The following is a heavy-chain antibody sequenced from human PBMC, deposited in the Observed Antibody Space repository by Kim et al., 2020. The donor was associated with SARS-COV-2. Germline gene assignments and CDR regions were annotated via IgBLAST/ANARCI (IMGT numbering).Heavy chain of an antibody. D-gene: IGHD3-10*01. V-gene: IGHV4-34*01. Sequence: PSLKSRVTISVDTSNNQFSLKLSSVTAAETAVYYCARGASYYGSGSYAFDIWGQGTMVTVSS. CDR3: ARGASYYGSGSYAFDI. J-gene: IGHJ3*02.